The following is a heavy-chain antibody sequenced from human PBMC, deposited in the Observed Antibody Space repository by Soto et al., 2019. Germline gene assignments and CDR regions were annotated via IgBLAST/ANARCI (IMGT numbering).Heavy chain of an antibody. CDR1: GFTVSSNY. Sequence: GGSLRLSCAASGFTVSSNYMSWVRQAPGKGLEWVSVIYSGGSTYYADSVKGRFTISRHNSKNTLYLQMNSLRAEDTAVYYCAREGNYYGSADYYYYYMDVWGKGTTVTVSS. CDR3: AREGNYYGSADYYYYYMDV. V-gene: IGHV3-53*04. J-gene: IGHJ6*03. D-gene: IGHD3-10*01. CDR2: IYSGGST.